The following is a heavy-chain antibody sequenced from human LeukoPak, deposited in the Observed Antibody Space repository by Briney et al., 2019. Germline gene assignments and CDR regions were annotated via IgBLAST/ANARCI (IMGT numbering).Heavy chain of an antibody. J-gene: IGHJ5*02. Sequence: GRSLRLSCATSGFTFSSYGMHWVRQAPGKGLEWVAFIRYDGSNKYYADSVKGRFTISRDNSKNTLYLQMNSLRAEDTAVYYCAKDNLLYYDILTGSRNWFDPWGQGTLVTVSS. V-gene: IGHV3-30*02. CDR3: AKDNLLYYDILTGSRNWFDP. D-gene: IGHD3-9*01. CDR2: IRYDGSNK. CDR1: GFTFSSYG.